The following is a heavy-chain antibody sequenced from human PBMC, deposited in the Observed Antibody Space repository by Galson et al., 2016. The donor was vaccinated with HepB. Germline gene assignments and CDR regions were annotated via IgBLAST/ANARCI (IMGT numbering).Heavy chain of an antibody. J-gene: IGHJ4*02. V-gene: IGHV3-7*04. CDR2: IKRDGSQI. D-gene: IGHD5-18*01. CDR3: ARAQWRQARRAAYFDY. CDR1: GFTFSDYW. Sequence: SLRLSCAASGFTFSDYWMNWVRQAPGQGLEWVANIKRDGSQIYYVASVKGRFTTSRDNFQNSLFLQMNSLRAEDTAVYYCARAQWRQARRAAYFDYWGQGALVTVSS.